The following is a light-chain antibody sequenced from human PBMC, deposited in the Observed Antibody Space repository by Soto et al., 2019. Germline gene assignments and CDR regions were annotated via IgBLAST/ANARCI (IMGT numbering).Light chain of an antibody. CDR2: EVS. V-gene: IGLV2-8*01. Sequence: QSVLTQPPSASGSPGQSVTISCTGTSSDVGGYNYVSWYQQHPGKAPKLMIYEVSKRPSGVPDRFSGSKSGNTASLTVSGLQAEDEADYYCCSDADSNNVFGTGTKLTVL. J-gene: IGLJ1*01. CDR1: SSDVGGYNY. CDR3: CSDADSNNV.